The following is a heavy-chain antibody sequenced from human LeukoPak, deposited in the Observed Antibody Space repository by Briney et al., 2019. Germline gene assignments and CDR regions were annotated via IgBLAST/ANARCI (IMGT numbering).Heavy chain of an antibody. CDR3: ARHVWLQPFDY. D-gene: IGHD3-9*01. CDR2: IYYSGST. J-gene: IGHJ4*02. CDR1: GGSITSSFY. Sequence: SETLSLTCTVSGGSITSSFYWSWIRHSPRKGLEWIGYIYYSGSTNYNPSLKSRVTISVDTSKNQFSLKLSSVTAADTAVYYCARHVWLQPFDYWGQGTLVTVSS. V-gene: IGHV4-59*08.